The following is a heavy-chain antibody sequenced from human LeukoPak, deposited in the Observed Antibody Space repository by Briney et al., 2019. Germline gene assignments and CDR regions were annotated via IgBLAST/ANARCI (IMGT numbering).Heavy chain of an antibody. Sequence: ASVKVSCKASGYTFTSYDINWVRQAPGQGLEWVGWVNPRGDTGYAQKFQGRVTMTRNIAINTAFMEMTSLRAEDTAVYYCARDHPAGLSKGSYSTYYYYYYMDVWGKGTTVTISS. D-gene: IGHD3-10*01. J-gene: IGHJ6*03. CDR1: GYTFTSYD. CDR3: ARDHPAGLSKGSYSTYYYYYYMDV. V-gene: IGHV1-8*01. CDR2: VNPRGDT.